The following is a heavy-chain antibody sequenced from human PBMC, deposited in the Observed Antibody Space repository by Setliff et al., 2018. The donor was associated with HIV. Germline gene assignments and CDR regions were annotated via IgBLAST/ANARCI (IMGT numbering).Heavy chain of an antibody. Sequence: SVKVSCKASGGTFSSYAISWVRQAPGQGLEWMGGIIPIFGTANYAQKFQGRVTITADESTSTAYMELSSLRSEDTAVYNCARGYPYYESSGYNYLEAFDIWGQGTMVTVSS. CDR2: IIPIFGTA. J-gene: IGHJ3*02. CDR1: GGTFSSYA. CDR3: ARGYPYYESSGYNYLEAFDI. D-gene: IGHD3-22*01. V-gene: IGHV1-69*13.